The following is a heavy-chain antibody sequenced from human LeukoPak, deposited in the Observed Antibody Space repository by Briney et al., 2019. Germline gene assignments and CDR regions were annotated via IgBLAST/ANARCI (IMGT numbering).Heavy chain of an antibody. J-gene: IGHJ6*03. V-gene: IGHV3-30*02. D-gene: IGHD4-17*01. CDR3: VKLDDYGDYDGYYYYVDV. CDR1: GFTFSSYG. CDR2: IRYDGSNK. Sequence: PGGSLRLSCAASGFTFSSYGMHWVRQAPGKGLEWVAFIRYDGSNKYYADSVKGRFTISRDNSKNTLYLQMNSLRAEDTAVYYCVKLDDYGDYDGYYYYVDVWGKGTTVTVSS.